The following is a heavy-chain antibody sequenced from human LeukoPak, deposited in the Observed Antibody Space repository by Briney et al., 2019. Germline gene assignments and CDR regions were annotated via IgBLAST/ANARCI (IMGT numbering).Heavy chain of an antibody. CDR1: GFTFSRYW. V-gene: IGHV3-7*05. J-gene: IGHJ4*02. Sequence: TGGSLRLSCAGSGFTFSRYWMSWVRQAPGKGLEWVANIKADGSEKYYVDSVKGRFTISRDDAKRTVDLQMDNLRAEDTAIYYCAYRNNFEYWGQGALVTVSS. CDR3: AYRNNFEY. CDR2: IKADGSEK. D-gene: IGHD1-26*01.